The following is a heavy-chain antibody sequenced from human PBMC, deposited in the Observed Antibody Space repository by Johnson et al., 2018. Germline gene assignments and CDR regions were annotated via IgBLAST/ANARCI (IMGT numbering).Heavy chain of an antibody. J-gene: IGHJ1*01. CDR1: GFTFSSYA. V-gene: IGHV3-23*04. Sequence: VQLVQSGGGLVQPGGSLRLSCAASGFTFSSYALSWVRQAPGKGLEWVSVSSGSGGSTYYADSGKGRFTISRDNSKKTLYLQMNSLVAEDTAVYYCAKDGRLLRYFDWAFIFQHWGQGTLVTVSS. D-gene: IGHD3-9*01. CDR3: AKDGRLLRYFDWAFIFQH. CDR2: SSGSGGST.